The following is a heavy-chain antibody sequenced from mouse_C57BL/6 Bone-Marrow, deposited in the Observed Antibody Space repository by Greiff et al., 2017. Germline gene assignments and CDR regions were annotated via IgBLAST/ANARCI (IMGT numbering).Heavy chain of an antibody. J-gene: IGHJ2*01. CDR3: ARESYGSSYYFDY. CDR2: IYPRSGNT. Sequence: QVQLQQSGAELARPGASVKLSCKASGYTFTSYGISWVKQRTGQGLEWIGEIYPRSGNTYYTEKFKGKATLTADKSSSTAYMELRSLTSEDSAVYFCARESYGSSYYFDYWGQGTTLTVSS. CDR1: GYTFTSYG. D-gene: IGHD1-1*01. V-gene: IGHV1-81*01.